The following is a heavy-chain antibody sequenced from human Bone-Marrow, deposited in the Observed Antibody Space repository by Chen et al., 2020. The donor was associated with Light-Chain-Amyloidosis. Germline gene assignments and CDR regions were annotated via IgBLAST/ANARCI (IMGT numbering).Heavy chain of an antibody. CDR2: ISSSRSAI. CDR1: GFTFSSYS. Sequence: EVQLVESGGGLVQPGGSLRLSCAASGFTFSSYSMNWVRQAPGKGLEWVSYISSSRSAIYCADSVKGRFTISRDNAKNPLWLQMNSLGYEDTAGYYCPRARHPEQQLAYDYYYGMDVWGQGTTVTVSS. CDR3: PRARHPEQQLAYDYYYGMDV. D-gene: IGHD6-13*01. V-gene: IGHV3-48*02. J-gene: IGHJ6*02.